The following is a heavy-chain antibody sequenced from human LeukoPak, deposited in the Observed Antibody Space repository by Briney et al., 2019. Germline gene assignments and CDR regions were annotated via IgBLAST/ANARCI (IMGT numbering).Heavy chain of an antibody. CDR1: GDSISNSAYY. D-gene: IGHD3-10*01. CDR3: ARQGTYPSGSYYSWDY. V-gene: IGHV4-39*01. Sequence: SETLSLTCTVSGDSISNSAYYWGWIRQPPGKGLEWIGTVYYTGTTYYKPSLKSRVTISVDTSKNQFSLKLSSVTAADTAVYYCARQGTYPSGSYYSWDYWGQGNLVTVSS. J-gene: IGHJ4*02. CDR2: VYYTGTT.